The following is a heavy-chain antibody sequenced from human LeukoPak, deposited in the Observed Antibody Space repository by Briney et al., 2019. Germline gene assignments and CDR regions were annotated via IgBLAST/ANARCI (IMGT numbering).Heavy chain of an antibody. V-gene: IGHV4-38-2*02. CDR1: GYSISSGFY. J-gene: IGHJ6*02. CDR3: ARDRGFYGMDV. Sequence: SETLSLTCTVSGYSISSGFYWGWIRQPPGKGLEWIGSIYQSGSTYYNPSLKSRVTISVDTSKNQFSLKLSSVTAADTAVYYCARDRGFYGMDVWGQGTTVTVSS. D-gene: IGHD3-16*01. CDR2: IYQSGST.